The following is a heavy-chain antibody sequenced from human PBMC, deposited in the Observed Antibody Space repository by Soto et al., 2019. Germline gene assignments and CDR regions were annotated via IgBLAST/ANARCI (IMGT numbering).Heavy chain of an antibody. V-gene: IGHV4-39*01. Sequence: SETLSLTCTVSGGSISSSSYYWGWIRQPPGKGLEWIGSIYYSGSTYYNPSLKSRVTISVDTSKNQFSLKLSSVTAADTAVYYCATSSYYYDSSGYFGFDYWGQGTLVT. J-gene: IGHJ4*02. CDR2: IYYSGST. CDR3: ATSSYYYDSSGYFGFDY. CDR1: GGSISSSSYY. D-gene: IGHD3-22*01.